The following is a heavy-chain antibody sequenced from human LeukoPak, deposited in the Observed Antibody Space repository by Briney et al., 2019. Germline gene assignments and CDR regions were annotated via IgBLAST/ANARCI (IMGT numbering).Heavy chain of an antibody. D-gene: IGHD2-2*01. CDR1: GYTFTSYY. J-gene: IGHJ6*02. V-gene: IGHV1-46*01. CDR3: ARDSIVVVPAATYYYYYGMDV. Sequence: ASVKVSCKASGYTFTSYYMHWVRQAPGQGLEWMGIINPSGGSTSYAQKFQGRVTMTRDTSTSTAYMELSSLRSEDTAVYYCARDSIVVVPAATYYYYYGMDVWGQGTTVTVSS. CDR2: INPSGGST.